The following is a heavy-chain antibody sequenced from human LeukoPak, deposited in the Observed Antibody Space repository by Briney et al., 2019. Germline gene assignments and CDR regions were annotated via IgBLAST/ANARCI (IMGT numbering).Heavy chain of an antibody. Sequence: PSGTLSLTCAVSGGSISSSYRWSWVRQPPQKGLEWIGEIYHSGSTNYNPSLKSRLTISVDKSENQFSLNLGSVTAADTAVYYCARVGVGSYNFDYWGQGTLVTVSS. J-gene: IGHJ4*02. CDR2: IYHSGST. CDR1: GGSISSSYR. CDR3: ARVGVGSYNFDY. D-gene: IGHD3-3*01. V-gene: IGHV4-4*02.